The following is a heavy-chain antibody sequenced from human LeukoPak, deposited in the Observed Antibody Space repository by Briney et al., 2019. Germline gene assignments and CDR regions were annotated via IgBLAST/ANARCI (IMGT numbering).Heavy chain of an antibody. D-gene: IGHD3-10*01. Sequence: GGPLRLSCAASGFTFSSYNMNWVRQAPGKGLEWVSSISSSSAYIYYAASMKGRFTISRDGAKNSLYLQMNSLRAEDTAVYYCARGYGSGSYIPGYWGQGTLVTVSS. CDR3: ARGYGSGSYIPGY. J-gene: IGHJ4*02. CDR1: GFTFSSYN. V-gene: IGHV3-21*01. CDR2: ISSSSAYI.